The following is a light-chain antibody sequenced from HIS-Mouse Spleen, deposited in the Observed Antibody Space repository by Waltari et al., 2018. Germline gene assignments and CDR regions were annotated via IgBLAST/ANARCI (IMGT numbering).Light chain of an antibody. CDR1: SSDVGSYNR. CDR2: EVS. Sequence: QSALTQPPSVSGSPGQSVTISCTGTSSDVGSYNRVSWYQQPPGTAPKLMIYEVSNRPSGFPDRFSGSQSGNTASLTISGLQAEDEADYYCSSYTSSSTVFGTGTKVTVL. CDR3: SSYTSSSTV. J-gene: IGLJ1*01. V-gene: IGLV2-18*02.